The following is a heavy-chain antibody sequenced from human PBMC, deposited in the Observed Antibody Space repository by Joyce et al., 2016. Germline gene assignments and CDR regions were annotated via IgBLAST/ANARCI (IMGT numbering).Heavy chain of an antibody. CDR1: GYIFTTYG. J-gene: IGHJ3*02. CDR3: ARDIHYYNSSGYYWGAFDI. CDR2: ISAHHDNT. Sequence: QVQLVQSGSEVKKPGASVEVSCKASGYIFTTYGISWVRQAPGQGFEWMGWISAHHDNTKYAQKFQGRVTMTIDTSTSTAYMELESLRSDDTAGYYCARDIHYYNSSGYYWGAFDIWGQGTMVSVSS. D-gene: IGHD3-22*01. V-gene: IGHV1-18*01.